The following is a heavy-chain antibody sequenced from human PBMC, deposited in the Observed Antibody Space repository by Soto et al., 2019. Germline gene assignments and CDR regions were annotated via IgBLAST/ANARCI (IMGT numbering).Heavy chain of an antibody. D-gene: IGHD3-16*01. Sequence: ALLNVSCTGPGATFTRDHRHWRRKENEHGLGWMGVINPHGGSTRFAQKFQGRVTMTRDTPKSTVYMELRGLTSEDTAVYYCARSSGGVYGIITEGTNCFAPWGQGTFV. CDR3: ARSSGGVYGIITEGTNCFAP. CDR1: GATFTRDH. CDR2: INPHGGST. V-gene: IGHV1-46*01. J-gene: IGHJ5*02.